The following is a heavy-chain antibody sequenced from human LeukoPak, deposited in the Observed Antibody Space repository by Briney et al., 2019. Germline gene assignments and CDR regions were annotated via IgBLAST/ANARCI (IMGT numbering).Heavy chain of an antibody. CDR2: ISSSSSYI. J-gene: IGHJ6*04. V-gene: IGHV3-21*01. D-gene: IGHD4-17*01. CDR3: ARVAGDYPYYYYGMDV. CDR1: GFTFSSYS. Sequence: GGSLRLSCAASGFTFSSYSMNWVRQAPGKGPEWVSSISSSSSYIYYADSVKGRFTISRDNAKNSLYLQMNSLRAEDTAVYYCARVAGDYPYYYYGMDVWGKGTTVTVSS.